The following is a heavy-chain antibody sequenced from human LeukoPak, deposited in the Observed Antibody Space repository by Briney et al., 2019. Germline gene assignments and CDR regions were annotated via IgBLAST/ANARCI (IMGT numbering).Heavy chain of an antibody. CDR1: GGTFSSYA. CDR2: IIPIFGTA. V-gene: IGHV1-69*13. Sequence: SVKVSCKASGGTFSSYAISWVRQAPGQGLEWMGGIIPIFGTANYAQKFQGRVTITADESTSTAYMELSSLRYEDTAVYYCARARSTIFGVVIIQYYFDYWGQGTLVTVSS. D-gene: IGHD3-3*01. J-gene: IGHJ4*02. CDR3: ARARSTIFGVVIIQYYFDY.